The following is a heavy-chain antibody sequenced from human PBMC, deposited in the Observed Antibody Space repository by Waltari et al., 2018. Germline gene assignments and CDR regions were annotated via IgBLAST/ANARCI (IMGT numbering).Heavy chain of an antibody. CDR2: INAGNGNT. J-gene: IGHJ6*02. Sequence: QVQLVQSGAEVKKPGASVKVSCKASGYTFTSYAMHWVRQAPGQRLEWMGWINAGNGNTKYSQKCQGRVTITRDTSASTAYMGLSSLRSEDTAVYYCARNVDTALWLEGYGMDVWGQGTTVTVSS. D-gene: IGHD5-18*01. CDR1: GYTFTSYA. CDR3: ARNVDTALWLEGYGMDV. V-gene: IGHV1-3*01.